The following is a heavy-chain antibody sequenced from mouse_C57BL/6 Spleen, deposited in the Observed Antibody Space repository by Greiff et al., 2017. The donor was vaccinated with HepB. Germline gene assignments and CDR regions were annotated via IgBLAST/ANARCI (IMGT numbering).Heavy chain of an antibody. CDR3: ARFSTRDY. D-gene: IGHD1-1*01. V-gene: IGHV1-50*01. J-gene: IGHJ2*01. CDR2: IDPSDSYT. CDR1: GYTFTSYW. Sequence: QVQLQQPGAELVKPGASVKLSCKASGYTFTSYWMQWVKQRPGQGLEWIGEIDPSDSYTNYNQKFKGKATLTVDTSSSTAYMQLSSLTSEDSAVYDCARFSTRDYWGQGTTLTVSS.